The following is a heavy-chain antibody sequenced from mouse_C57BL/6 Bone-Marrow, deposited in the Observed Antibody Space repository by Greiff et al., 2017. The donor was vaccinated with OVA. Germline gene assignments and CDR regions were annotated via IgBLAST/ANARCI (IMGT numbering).Heavy chain of an antibody. CDR2: IYPGSGST. D-gene: IGHD3-3*01. Sequence: VQLQQPGAELVKPGASVKMSCKASGYTFTSYWITWVKQRPGQGLEWIGDIYPGSGSTNYNEKFKSKAKLTVDTSSSTAYMQLSSLTSEASSVYYCAREGLAYFDSWGQGTTLTVSS. V-gene: IGHV1-55*01. CDR1: GYTFTSYW. J-gene: IGHJ2*01. CDR3: AREGLAYFDS.